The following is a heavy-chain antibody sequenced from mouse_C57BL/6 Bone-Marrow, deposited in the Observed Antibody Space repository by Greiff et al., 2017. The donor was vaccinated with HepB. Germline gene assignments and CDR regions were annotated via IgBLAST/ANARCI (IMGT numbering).Heavy chain of an antibody. J-gene: IGHJ4*01. CDR3: ARYYSPYAMDY. CDR1: GYTFTSYW. D-gene: IGHD2-12*01. CDR2: IDPSDSYT. Sequence: VKLMESGAELVKPGASVKLSCKASGYTFTSYWMQWVKQRPGQGLEWIGEIDPSDSYTNYNQKFKGKATLTVDTSSSTAYMQLSSLTSEDSAVYYCARYYSPYAMDYWGQGTSVTVSS. V-gene: IGHV1-50*01.